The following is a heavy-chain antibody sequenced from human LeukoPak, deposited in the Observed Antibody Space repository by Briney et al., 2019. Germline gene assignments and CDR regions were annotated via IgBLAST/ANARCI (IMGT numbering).Heavy chain of an antibody. CDR2: ISWNSGSI. V-gene: IGHV3-9*01. D-gene: IGHD5-24*01. Sequence: GGSLSLSCAASGFTFDDYAMHWVRQAPGKGLEWVSGISWNSGSIGYADSVKARFTISRDNAKTSLYLQMNSLRAEDTALYYCAKDLGPGSMATSPGFDYWGQGTLVTVSS. CDR1: GFTFDDYA. J-gene: IGHJ4*02. CDR3: AKDLGPGSMATSPGFDY.